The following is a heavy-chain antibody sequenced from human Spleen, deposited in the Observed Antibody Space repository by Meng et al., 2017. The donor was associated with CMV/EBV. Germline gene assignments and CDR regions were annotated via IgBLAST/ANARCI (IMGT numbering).Heavy chain of an antibody. Sequence: SETLSLTCSVSGGSISSSSYYWGWIRQPPGKGLEWIGSLYQSGSTFYNPSLKSRVTISVDTSKNHFSLKLSSVTAADTAVYYCARGMVVVVAAEDWFDPWGQGTLVTVSS. J-gene: IGHJ5*02. V-gene: IGHV4-39*07. CDR3: ARGMVVVVAAEDWFDP. D-gene: IGHD2-15*01. CDR1: GGSISSSSYY. CDR2: LYQSGST.